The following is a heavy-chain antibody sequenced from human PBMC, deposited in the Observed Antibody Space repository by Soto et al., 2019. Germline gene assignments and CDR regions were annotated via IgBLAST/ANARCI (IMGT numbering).Heavy chain of an antibody. CDR1: GGSISSGDYY. CDR2: IYYSGST. CDR3: ARAKGYYDFWSGYYRVGWFDP. V-gene: IGHV4-30-4*01. J-gene: IGHJ5*02. D-gene: IGHD3-3*01. Sequence: QVQLQESGPGLVKPSQTLSLTCTVSGGSISSGDYYWSWIRQPPGKGLEWIGYIYYSGSTYYNPSLKSRVTIAADTSKNQFSLKLSSVTAADTAVYYCARAKGYYDFWSGYYRVGWFDPWGQGTLVTVSS.